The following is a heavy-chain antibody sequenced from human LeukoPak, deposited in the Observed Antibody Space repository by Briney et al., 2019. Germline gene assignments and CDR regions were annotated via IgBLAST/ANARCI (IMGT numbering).Heavy chain of an antibody. Sequence: SGGSLRLSCAASGLIFKDYWMIWVRQAPGKGLEWVSAISGSGGNTYYADSVKGRFTISRDNSKNTLYLQMNSLRAEDTAVYYCAKGSQQLDRYYFDYWGQGTLVTVSS. CDR2: ISGSGGNT. J-gene: IGHJ4*02. CDR1: GLIFKDYW. D-gene: IGHD6-13*01. CDR3: AKGSQQLDRYYFDY. V-gene: IGHV3-23*01.